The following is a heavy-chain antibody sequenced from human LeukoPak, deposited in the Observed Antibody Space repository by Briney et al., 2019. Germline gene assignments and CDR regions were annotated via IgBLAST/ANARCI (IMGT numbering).Heavy chain of an antibody. CDR2: MNPNSGNT. Sequence: ASVKVSCKASGYTFTSYDVNWVRQATGQGLEWMGWMNPNSGNTGYAQKFQGRVTMTRNTSISTAYMELSSLRSEDTAVYCCARVEVVPAANFDYWGQGTLVTVSS. V-gene: IGHV1-8*01. D-gene: IGHD2-2*01. CDR1: GYTFTSYD. J-gene: IGHJ4*02. CDR3: ARVEVVPAANFDY.